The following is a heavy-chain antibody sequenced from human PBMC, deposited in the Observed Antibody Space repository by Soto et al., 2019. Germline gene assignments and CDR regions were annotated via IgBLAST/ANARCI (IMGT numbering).Heavy chain of an antibody. CDR2: ISSSSSYI. Sequence: EVQLVESGGGLVKPGGSLRLSCAASGFTFSSYSMNWVRQAPGKGLEWVSSISSSSSYIYYADSVKGRFTISRDNAKNSLYLQMTSLRAEDTAVYYCARDRRQDIVVVPAASYYFDYWGQGTLVTVSS. D-gene: IGHD2-2*01. V-gene: IGHV3-21*01. CDR3: ARDRRQDIVVVPAASYYFDY. CDR1: GFTFSSYS. J-gene: IGHJ4*02.